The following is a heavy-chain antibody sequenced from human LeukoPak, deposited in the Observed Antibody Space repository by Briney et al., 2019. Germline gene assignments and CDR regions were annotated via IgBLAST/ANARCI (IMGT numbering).Heavy chain of an antibody. CDR2: IQQDGSEK. D-gene: IGHD5-18*01. CDR3: ARDRGFSYGIDF. V-gene: IGHV3-7*04. Sequence: GESLRLSRAASGFTFSDYWMSWVRQAPGKGLEWVANIQQDGSEKYYVDSVKGRFTISRDNAKKSLFLQVSSLRGEDTAVYYCARDRGFSYGIDFWGQGTLVTVSS. J-gene: IGHJ4*02. CDR1: GFTFSDYW.